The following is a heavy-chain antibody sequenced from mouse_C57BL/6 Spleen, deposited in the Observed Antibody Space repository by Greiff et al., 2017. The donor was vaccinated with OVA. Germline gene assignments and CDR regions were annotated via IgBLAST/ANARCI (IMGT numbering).Heavy chain of an antibody. J-gene: IGHJ4*01. CDR1: GYTFTDYN. CDR2: INPNNGGT. D-gene: IGHD1-1*01. V-gene: IGHV1-18*01. CDR3: ARGLPYYYGSSYYAMDY. Sequence: EVQLQQSGPELVKPGASVKIPCKASGYTFTDYNMDWVKQSHGKSLEWIGDINPNNGGTIYTQKFKGKATLTVDKSSSTAYMELRSLTSEDTAVYYCARGLPYYYGSSYYAMDYWGQGTSVTVSS.